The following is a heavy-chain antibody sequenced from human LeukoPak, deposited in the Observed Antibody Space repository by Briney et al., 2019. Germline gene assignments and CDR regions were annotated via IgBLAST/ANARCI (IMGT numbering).Heavy chain of an antibody. Sequence: ASVKVSCKASGYTFTSYGISWVRQAPGQGLEWMGWISAYNGNTNYAQKFQGRVTITADKSTSTAYMELSSLRSEDTAVYYCARDWGEMATIGWFDPWGQGTLVTVSS. J-gene: IGHJ5*02. CDR1: GYTFTSYG. CDR3: ARDWGEMATIGWFDP. CDR2: ISAYNGNT. D-gene: IGHD5-24*01. V-gene: IGHV1-18*01.